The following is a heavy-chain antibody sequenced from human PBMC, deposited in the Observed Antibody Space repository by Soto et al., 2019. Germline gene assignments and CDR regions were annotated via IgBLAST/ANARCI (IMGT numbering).Heavy chain of an antibody. Sequence: GASVKVSGKASGYSFTNWHFNWVRQATGQGLEWIGWMNPHSGDTGFAQRFQGRVTMARNTSIITAYMELRSLRSQDTAVYYCARGSPGSVDHWGQGTQVTVSS. D-gene: IGHD3-10*01. CDR3: ARGSPGSVDH. CDR1: GYSFTNWH. J-gene: IGHJ4*02. CDR2: MNPHSGDT. V-gene: IGHV1-8*01.